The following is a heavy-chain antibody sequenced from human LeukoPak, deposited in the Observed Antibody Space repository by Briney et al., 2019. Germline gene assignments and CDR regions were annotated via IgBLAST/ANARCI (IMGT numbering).Heavy chain of an antibody. CDR3: AKAVVAAGDSLYFDY. Sequence: GGSLRLSCAVSGFSLSRNAMTWVRQAPGKGLEWVSAISGSGGSTYYADSVKGRFTISRDNSKNTLYVQMNSLRAEDTAVYYCAKAVVAAGDSLYFDYWGQGTLVTVSS. D-gene: IGHD2-15*01. J-gene: IGHJ4*02. V-gene: IGHV3-23*01. CDR1: GFSLSRNA. CDR2: ISGSGGST.